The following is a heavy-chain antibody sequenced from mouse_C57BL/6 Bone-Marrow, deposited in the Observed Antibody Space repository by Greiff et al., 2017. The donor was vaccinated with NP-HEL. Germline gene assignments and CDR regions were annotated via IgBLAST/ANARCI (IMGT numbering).Heavy chain of an antibody. Sequence: VQLQPSGAELVRPGASVKMSCKASGYTFTSYTMHWVKQRPGQGLEWIGYINPSSGYTKYNQKFKDKATLTADKSSSTAYMQLSSLTSEDSAVYYCAKGEIYYGYDGYYAMDYWGQGTSVTVSS. D-gene: IGHD2-2*01. J-gene: IGHJ4*01. CDR1: GYTFTSYT. CDR3: AKGEIYYGYDGYYAMDY. CDR2: INPSSGYT. V-gene: IGHV1-4*01.